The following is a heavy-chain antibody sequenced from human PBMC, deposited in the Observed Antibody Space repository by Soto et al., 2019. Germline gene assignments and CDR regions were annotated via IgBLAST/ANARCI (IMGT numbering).Heavy chain of an antibody. Sequence: EVPLLESGGGLVQPGGPLRLSCAASGFTFSSYVMSWVRQAPGKGLEWVSGISGSGGSTYYADSVKGRFTISRDNSKNRLYLQMISLSAEDPALYYCAKVQGGNWHYFDYWGQGTLVTVSS. V-gene: IGHV3-23*01. CDR2: ISGSGGST. D-gene: IGHD1-1*01. CDR3: AKVQGGNWHYFDY. J-gene: IGHJ4*02. CDR1: GFTFSSYV.